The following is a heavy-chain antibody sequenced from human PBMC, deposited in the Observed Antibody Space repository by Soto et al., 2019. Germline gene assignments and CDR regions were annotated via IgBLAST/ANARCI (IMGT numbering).Heavy chain of an antibody. CDR1: GHTFTGYY. CDR3: ARDRVLGVVVGLCGLDV. J-gene: IGHJ6*02. V-gene: IGHV1-2*04. D-gene: IGHD2-15*01. CDR2: INPNSGGT. Sequence: QVQLVQSGAEVKKPGASVKVSCKASGHTFTGYYIHCGREAPGQGLEWMGWINPNSGGTNYAQKFQGWVTMTRDTSISTAYMELGRLRSDDTAVYYCARDRVLGVVVGLCGLDVWGQETTVTVYS.